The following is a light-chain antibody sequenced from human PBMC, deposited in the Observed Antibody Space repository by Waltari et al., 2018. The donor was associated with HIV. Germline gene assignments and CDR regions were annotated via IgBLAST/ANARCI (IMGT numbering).Light chain of an antibody. V-gene: IGKV1-27*01. J-gene: IGKJ4*01. Sequence: DIQMTQSPSFLSASVGDRVTLTWRASQSITDYLAWYQQKPGKVPKLLIYAASTLQSGVPSRFSGRGSGTHFTLTIDSLQPEDVATYYGQKYNTVPLTFGGGTKVEIK. CDR1: QSITDY. CDR3: QKYNTVPLT. CDR2: AAS.